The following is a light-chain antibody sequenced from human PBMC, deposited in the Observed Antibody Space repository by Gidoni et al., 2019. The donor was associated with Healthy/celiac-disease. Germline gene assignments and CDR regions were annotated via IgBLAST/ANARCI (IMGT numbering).Light chain of an antibody. CDR2: AAS. V-gene: IGKV1-16*02. CDR3: QQYNTYPLT. J-gene: IGKJ3*01. Sequence: DIQMTQSPSSLSASVGDRVTITCRASQDISNYLAWFQQKPGKVPKSLIYAASSLQSGVPAKFSGSGSGTDFTLTISSLQPEDFATYYCQQYNTYPLTFGPGIKVDIK. CDR1: QDISNY.